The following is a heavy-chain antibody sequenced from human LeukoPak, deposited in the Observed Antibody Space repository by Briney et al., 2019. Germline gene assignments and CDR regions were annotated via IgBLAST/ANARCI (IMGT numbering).Heavy chain of an antibody. CDR3: AKDPRYCSSTRCFGA. Sequence: GGSLRLSCVASGFTFSTYGMHWVRQAPGKGPEWVAFISYDGSNQHYADSVKGRFIISRDNSKNTLYLQINSLRVEDTAVYYCAKDPRYCSSTRCFGAWGQGTLVTVSS. J-gene: IGHJ5*02. D-gene: IGHD2-2*01. V-gene: IGHV3-30*18. CDR1: GFTFSTYG. CDR2: ISYDGSNQ.